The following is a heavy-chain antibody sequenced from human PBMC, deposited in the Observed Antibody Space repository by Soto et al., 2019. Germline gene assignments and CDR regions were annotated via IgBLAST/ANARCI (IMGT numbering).Heavy chain of an antibody. CDR2: IYYSGST. Sequence: QVQLQESGPGLVKLSQTLYLTCTVSGGSISSGGYYWSWIRQHPGMGREWMGYIYYSGSTYYNPSLKSRVSISVDTSKNQFSLKLSSVTAADTAVYYCAREFRDSSGYSVSFWDWGQGTLVTVSS. J-gene: IGHJ4*02. CDR3: AREFRDSSGYSVSFWD. CDR1: GGSISSGGYY. V-gene: IGHV4-31*03. D-gene: IGHD3-22*01.